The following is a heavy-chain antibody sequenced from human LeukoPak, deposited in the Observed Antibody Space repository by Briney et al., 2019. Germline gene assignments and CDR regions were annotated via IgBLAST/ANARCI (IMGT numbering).Heavy chain of an antibody. CDR2: LSSGGST. D-gene: IGHD6-19*01. CDR1: GFTFSNAW. V-gene: IGHV3-66*01. J-gene: IGHJ4*02. CDR3: AREQWLDY. Sequence: GGSLRLSCAASGFTFSNAWMNWVRQAPGKGLEWVSVLSSGGSTYYADSVKGRFTISRDNSKNTLYLQMTVMRVEDTAMYYCAREQWLDYWGQGALVTVSS.